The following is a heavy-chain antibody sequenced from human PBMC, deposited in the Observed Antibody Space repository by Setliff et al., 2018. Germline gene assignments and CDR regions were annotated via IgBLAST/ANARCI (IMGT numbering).Heavy chain of an antibody. V-gene: IGHV1-69*05. CDR2: IIPIFGTA. CDR1: GGTFSSYA. J-gene: IGHJ3*02. Sequence: ASVKVSCKASGGTFSSYAISWVRQAPGQGLEWMGGIIPIFGTANYAQKFQGRVTITTDESTSTAYIELSSLRSEDPAVYYCARELLDWYDAFAIWGQGTMVTVSS. D-gene: IGHD2-21*01. CDR3: ARELLDWYDAFAI.